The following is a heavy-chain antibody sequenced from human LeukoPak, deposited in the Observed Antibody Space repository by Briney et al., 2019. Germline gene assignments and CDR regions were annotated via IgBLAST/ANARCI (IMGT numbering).Heavy chain of an antibody. Sequence: GRSLRLSCAASGFTFSSYGVHWVRQAPGKGLEWVAVISYDGSNKYYADSVKGRFTISKDNTKNTLYLQMNSLRAEDTAVYYCAKAGKAYCSSTSCYSPADYWGQGTLVTVSS. D-gene: IGHD2-2*01. V-gene: IGHV3-30*18. CDR1: GFTFSSYG. CDR3: AKAGKAYCSSTSCYSPADY. J-gene: IGHJ4*02. CDR2: ISYDGSNK.